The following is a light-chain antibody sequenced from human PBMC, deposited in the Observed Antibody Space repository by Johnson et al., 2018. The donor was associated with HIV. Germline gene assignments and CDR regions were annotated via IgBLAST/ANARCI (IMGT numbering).Light chain of an antibody. CDR2: ENN. Sequence: QSVLTQSPSVSAAPGQKVTISCSGTKSNIGNNYVSWYQQLPGTAPKLLIYENNKRPSGIPDRFSGSKSGTYATLGISGLQTGDEADYYCGTWDRRLNAYVFGSGTKVTVL. CDR3: GTWDRRLNAYV. CDR1: KSNIGNNY. J-gene: IGLJ1*01. V-gene: IGLV1-51*02.